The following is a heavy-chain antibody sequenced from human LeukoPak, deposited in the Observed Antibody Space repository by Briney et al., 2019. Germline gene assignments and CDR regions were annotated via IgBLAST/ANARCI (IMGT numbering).Heavy chain of an antibody. CDR3: ARKGYSSSSPFDY. Sequence: GESRRLSCAASGFTFSSYSMNWVRQAPGKGLEWVSSISSSSSYIYHADSVKGRFTIARDNAKNSLYLQMNSLRAEDTAVYYCARKGYSSSSPFDYWGQGTLVTASS. D-gene: IGHD6-6*01. J-gene: IGHJ4*02. CDR2: ISSSSSYI. CDR1: GFTFSSYS. V-gene: IGHV3-21*01.